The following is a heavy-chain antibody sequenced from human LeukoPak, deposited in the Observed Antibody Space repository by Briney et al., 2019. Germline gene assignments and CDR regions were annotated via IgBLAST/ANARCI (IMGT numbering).Heavy chain of an antibody. CDR1: GFTFSNAW. V-gene: IGHV3-15*01. Sequence: PGGSLRVSFVGSGFTFSNAWMNWVRQAPGKGLEWVGRIKSNNDGGTADYAAPVKGRFTISRDDSKNTLYLQMNSLRTEDTAVYYCTTGRIAWGQGTLVTVSS. J-gene: IGHJ5*02. CDR3: TTGRIA. D-gene: IGHD1-14*01. CDR2: IKSNNDGGTA.